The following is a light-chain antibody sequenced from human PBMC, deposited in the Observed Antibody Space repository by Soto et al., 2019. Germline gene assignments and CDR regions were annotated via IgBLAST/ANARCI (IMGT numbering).Light chain of an antibody. V-gene: IGLV2-14*01. CDR2: EVG. CDR3: SSYTRSSTQA. J-gene: IGLJ1*01. CDR1: SSDVGGYDY. Sequence: SVLTHPASLSGSPGQSITIACTGTSSDVGGYDYVSWYQQHPGKAPKLMIYEVGNRPSGVSNRFSGSKSGNTASLTISGLQAEDEADYYCSSYTRSSTQAFGTGTKVTVL.